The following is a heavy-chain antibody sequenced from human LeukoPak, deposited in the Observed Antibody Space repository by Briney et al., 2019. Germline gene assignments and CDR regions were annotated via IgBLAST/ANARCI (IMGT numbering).Heavy chain of an antibody. V-gene: IGHV3-66*01. CDR1: GFTVSSNY. J-gene: IGHJ4*02. Sequence: PGGSLRLSCAASGFTVSSNYMSWVRQAPGKGLEWVSVIYSGGSTYYADSVKGRFTISRDNSKNTLYLQMNSLRAEDTAVYYCARTHLYYYDSSGYPSDYWGQGTLVTVSS. D-gene: IGHD3-22*01. CDR2: IYSGGST. CDR3: ARTHLYYYDSSGYPSDY.